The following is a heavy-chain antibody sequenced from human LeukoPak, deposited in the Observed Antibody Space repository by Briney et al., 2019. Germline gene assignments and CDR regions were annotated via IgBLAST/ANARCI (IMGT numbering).Heavy chain of an antibody. J-gene: IGHJ6*03. CDR3: ATGGGSIGYYYYYMDV. CDR2: ISGSGGST. CDR1: GFTFSSSA. D-gene: IGHD1-26*01. Sequence: PGGSLRLSCAASGFTFSSSAMSWVRQAPGKGLEWVSAISGSGGSTYYADSVKGRFTISRDNSKNTLYLQMNSLRAEDTAVYYCATGGGSIGYYYYYMDVWGKGTTVTVSS. V-gene: IGHV3-23*01.